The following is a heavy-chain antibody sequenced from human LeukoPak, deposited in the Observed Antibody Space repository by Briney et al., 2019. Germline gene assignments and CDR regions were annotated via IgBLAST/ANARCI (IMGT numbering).Heavy chain of an antibody. Sequence: AGGSLRLSCAASGFTFSSYSMNWVRQAPGKGLEWVAVISYDGSNKYYADSVKGRFTISRDNSKNTLYLQMNSLRAEDTAVYYCAKDGPYDSSGYSAFDIRGQGTMVTVSS. J-gene: IGHJ3*02. CDR1: GFTFSSYS. CDR2: ISYDGSNK. D-gene: IGHD3-22*01. V-gene: IGHV3-30*18. CDR3: AKDGPYDSSGYSAFDI.